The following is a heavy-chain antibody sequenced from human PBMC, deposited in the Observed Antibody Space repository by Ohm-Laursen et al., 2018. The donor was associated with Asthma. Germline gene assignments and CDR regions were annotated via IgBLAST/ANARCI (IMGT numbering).Heavy chain of an antibody. D-gene: IGHD3-9*01. CDR1: GGSISNGSYY. CDR3: AGEDFDWPPGYCDY. CDR2: IYYSGST. V-gene: IGHV4-31*03. Sequence: SQTLSLTCTVSGGSISNGSYYWSWIRQHPGKGLEWIGYIYYSGSTYYNPSLKSRVTISIDTSKNQFSLKLSSVTAADTAVYYCAGEDFDWPPGYCDYWGQGTLVTVSS. J-gene: IGHJ4*02.